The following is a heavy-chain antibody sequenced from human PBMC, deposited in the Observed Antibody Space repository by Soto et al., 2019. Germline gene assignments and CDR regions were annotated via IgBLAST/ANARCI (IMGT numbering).Heavy chain of an antibody. D-gene: IGHD3-3*01. CDR1: GFSLTTSGVG. Sequence: QITLKESGPTVVKPTEPLTLTCTFSGFSLTTSGVGVGWVRQSPGKAPEWLALIYWDDDKRYSTSLKSRLTIPKDTSKNQVVLTMANVDPADTATYYCAHRVLRTVFGLVTTTAIYFDFWGQGTPVVVCS. CDR3: AHRVLRTVFGLVTTTAIYFDF. V-gene: IGHV2-5*02. CDR2: IYWDDDK. J-gene: IGHJ4*02.